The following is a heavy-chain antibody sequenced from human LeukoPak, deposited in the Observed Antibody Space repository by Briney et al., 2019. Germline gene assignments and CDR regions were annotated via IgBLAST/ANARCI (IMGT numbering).Heavy chain of an antibody. V-gene: IGHV3-48*03. CDR1: GCTFNNYE. CDR2: IDEAGSTI. CDR3: VRDRLLRSTDYFDY. J-gene: IGHJ4*02. Sequence: AGSLTLTCAASGCTFNNYEMHWVRQAPGKGLEWICYIDEAGSTINYAASVWGRFTISRDNDQNSVHLQMNSLRDEDTAIYYCVRDRLLRSTDYFDYWGQGALVTVSS. D-gene: IGHD2-21*02.